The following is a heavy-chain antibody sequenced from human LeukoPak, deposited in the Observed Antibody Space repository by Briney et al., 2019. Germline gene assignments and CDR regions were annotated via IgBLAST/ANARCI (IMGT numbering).Heavy chain of an antibody. J-gene: IGHJ5*02. Sequence: SETLSLTCTVSSGSISNYWWSWIRQPAGKGLEWIGRIYRSGTTNYNPSLKSRVTMSVDMSKNQFSLKLSSVTAADTAVYYCARRKRSGCSSTSCLLNWFDPWGQGTLVTVSS. CDR3: ARRKRSGCSSTSCLLNWFDP. V-gene: IGHV4-4*07. CDR2: IYRSGTT. CDR1: SGSISNYW. D-gene: IGHD2-2*01.